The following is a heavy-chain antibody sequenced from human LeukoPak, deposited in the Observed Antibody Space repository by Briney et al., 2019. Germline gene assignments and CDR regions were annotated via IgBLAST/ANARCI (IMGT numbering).Heavy chain of an antibody. CDR2: ISAYNGNT. Sequence: ASVKDSCKASGYTFTSYGISWVRQAPGQGLEWMGWISAYNGNTNYAQKLQGRVTVTTDTSTRTAYMELRSLRSDDTAIYYCVRDYDYAPDYWGQGTLVTVSS. CDR1: GYTFTSYG. V-gene: IGHV1-18*01. D-gene: IGHD4/OR15-4a*01. J-gene: IGHJ4*02. CDR3: VRDYDYAPDY.